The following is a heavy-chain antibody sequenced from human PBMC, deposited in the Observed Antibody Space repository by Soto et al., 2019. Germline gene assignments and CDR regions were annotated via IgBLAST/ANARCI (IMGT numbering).Heavy chain of an antibody. J-gene: IGHJ6*03. D-gene: IGHD2-2*01. CDR2: IYYSGST. CDR1: GGSISSYY. CDR3: ARLTYCSSTSCMYYYYYMDV. Sequence: SETLSLTCTVSGGSISSYYWSWIRQPPGKGLEWIGYIYYSGSTNYNPSLKSRVTISVDTSKNQFSLKLSSVTAADTAVYYCARLTYCSSTSCMYYYYYMDVWGKGTTVTVSS. V-gene: IGHV4-59*01.